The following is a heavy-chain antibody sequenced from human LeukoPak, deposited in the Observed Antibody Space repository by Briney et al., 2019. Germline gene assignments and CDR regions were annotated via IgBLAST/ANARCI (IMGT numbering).Heavy chain of an antibody. J-gene: IGHJ3*02. CDR2: IIPIFGTA. CDR1: GGTFSSYA. Sequence: ASVKVSCKASGGTFSSYAISWVRQAPGQGLEWMGRIIPIFGTANYAQKFQGRVTITRNTSISTAYMELSSLRSEDTAVYYCASGDAFDIWGQGTMVTVSS. V-gene: IGHV1-69*05. CDR3: ASGDAFDI.